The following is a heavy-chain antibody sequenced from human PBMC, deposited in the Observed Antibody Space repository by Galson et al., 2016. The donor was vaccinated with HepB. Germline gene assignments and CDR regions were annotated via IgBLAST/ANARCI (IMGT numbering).Heavy chain of an antibody. CDR1: GFTFSNAW. Sequence: SLRLSCAASGFTFSNAWMSWVRQAPGKGLEWVGRIKREAYGGTADYAAPVKGRFTISRDDSKNMVFLQMYSLRAEDTAVYYCARRGVLWFGEEMYGMDVWGQGTTVTVSS. J-gene: IGHJ6*02. D-gene: IGHD3-10*01. CDR3: ARRGVLWFGEEMYGMDV. CDR2: IKREAYGGTA. V-gene: IGHV3-15*01.